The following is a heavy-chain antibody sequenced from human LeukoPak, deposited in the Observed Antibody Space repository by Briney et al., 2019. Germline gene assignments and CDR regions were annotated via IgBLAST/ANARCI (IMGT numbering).Heavy chain of an antibody. CDR2: ISGRANSA. D-gene: IGHD3-10*01. CDR3: ARDSGSGSYSGY. J-gene: IGHJ4*02. V-gene: IGHV3-23*01. Sequence: GGSLRLSCAASGFTFSTYAISWVRQAPGKGLEWLSVISGRANSAYYADSVKGRFTISRDNAKNTLYLQMNSLRAEDTAVYYCARDSGSGSYSGYWGLGTLVTVSS. CDR1: GFTFSTYA.